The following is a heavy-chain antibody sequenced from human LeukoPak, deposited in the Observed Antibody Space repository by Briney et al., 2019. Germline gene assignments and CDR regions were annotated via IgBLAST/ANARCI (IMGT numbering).Heavy chain of an antibody. CDR2: MNPNSGNT. CDR1: GYTFTSYD. CDR3: ASGAESTTGTFDY. D-gene: IGHD1-1*01. Sequence: ASVKVSCKASGYTFTSYDINWVRQATGQGLEWMGWMNPNSGNTGYAQKFQGRVTMTRNTSISTAYMELSSLRSEDTAVYYCASGAESTTGTFDYWGQGTLVTVSS. J-gene: IGHJ4*02. V-gene: IGHV1-8*01.